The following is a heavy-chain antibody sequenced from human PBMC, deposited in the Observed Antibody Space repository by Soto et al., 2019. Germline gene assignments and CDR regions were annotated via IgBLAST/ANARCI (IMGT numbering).Heavy chain of an antibody. CDR1: GYTSLSYA. Sequence: QVQLVQSGPEMMQPGASVKVSCKASGYTSLSYAMHWVRQVPGQGFEWLGWINAGVDGTMYSQRFQGRVRITRDTSANTLYMEVSALTSEDTAVYYCAREVQGVTSFDYWGQGTLVIVSS. J-gene: IGHJ4*02. D-gene: IGHD3-10*01. CDR2: INAGVDGT. CDR3: AREVQGVTSFDY. V-gene: IGHV1-3*01.